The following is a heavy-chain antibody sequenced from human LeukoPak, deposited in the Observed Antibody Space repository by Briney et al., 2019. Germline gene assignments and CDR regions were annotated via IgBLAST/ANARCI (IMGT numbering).Heavy chain of an antibody. CDR3: ARDLRSTTQQLSRGYFDY. V-gene: IGHV3-20*04. CDR2: INWNGGST. J-gene: IGHJ4*02. Sequence: RLGGSLRLSCAASGFTFDDYGMSWVRQAPGKGLEWVSGINWNGGSTGYADSVKGRFTISRDNAKNSLYLQMNSLRAEDTALYYCARDLRSTTQQLSRGYFDYWGQGTLVTVSS. CDR1: GFTFDDYG. D-gene: IGHD2/OR15-2a*01.